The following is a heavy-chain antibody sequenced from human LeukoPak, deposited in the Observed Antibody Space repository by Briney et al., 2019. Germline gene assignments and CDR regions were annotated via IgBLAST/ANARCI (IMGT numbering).Heavy chain of an antibody. J-gene: IGHJ6*04. CDR3: ARVSRITIFGVALGMDV. V-gene: IGHV3-7*01. D-gene: IGHD3-3*01. CDR1: GFTFSSYW. Sequence: GGSLRLSCAASGFTFSSYWMSWVRQAPGKGLEWVANIKQDGSEKYYVDSVKGRFTISRDNAKNSLYLQMNSLRAEDTAVYYCARVSRITIFGVALGMDVWGKGTTVTVSS. CDR2: IKQDGSEK.